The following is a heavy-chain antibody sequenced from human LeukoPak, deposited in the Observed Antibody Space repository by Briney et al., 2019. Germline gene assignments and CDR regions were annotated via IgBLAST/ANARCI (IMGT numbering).Heavy chain of an antibody. J-gene: IGHJ3*02. CDR3: ARRAQHVCCFDI. D-gene: IGHD3-3*02. Sequence: PSETLSLTCSVSGDSITSSYWNWIRQPPGRGLEWIGYIYYSGSANYNPSLKSRVSMSVDTAKNQFSLNLSSVTAADTAVYYCARRAQHVCCFDIWGQETMVIVSS. CDR1: GDSITSSY. CDR2: IYYSGSA. V-gene: IGHV4-59*01.